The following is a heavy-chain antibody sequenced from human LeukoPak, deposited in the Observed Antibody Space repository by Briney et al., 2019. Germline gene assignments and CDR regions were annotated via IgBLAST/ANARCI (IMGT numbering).Heavy chain of an antibody. CDR2: IKSKTDGGTT. CDR1: GFTFSNAW. CDR3: TTDPQRGYYFDY. D-gene: IGHD5-24*01. J-gene: IGHJ4*02. V-gene: IGHV3-15*01. Sequence: PGGSLRLPCVASGFTFSNAWMSWVRQVPGKGLEWVGRIKSKTDGGTTDYAAPVKGRLTISRDDSKNTLYLQMNSLKTEDTAVYYCTTDPQRGYYFDYWGQGTLVTVSS.